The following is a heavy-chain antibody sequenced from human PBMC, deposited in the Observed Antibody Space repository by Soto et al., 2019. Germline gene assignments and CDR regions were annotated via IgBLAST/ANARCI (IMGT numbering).Heavy chain of an antibody. CDR3: GAVSFYDVEISGTGLYGMDV. V-gene: IGHV3-48*01. CDR2: IGIGSSTK. D-gene: IGHD2-15*01. Sequence: GGSLRLSCAASGFTFRNYGMNWVRQAPGRGLEWVSYIGIGSSTKYYADSVKGRFTISRDNAKNSLYLQMNSLRAEDTAVYYYGAVSFYDVEISGTGLYGMDVWGQGTTVTVSS. CDR1: GFTFRNYG. J-gene: IGHJ6*02.